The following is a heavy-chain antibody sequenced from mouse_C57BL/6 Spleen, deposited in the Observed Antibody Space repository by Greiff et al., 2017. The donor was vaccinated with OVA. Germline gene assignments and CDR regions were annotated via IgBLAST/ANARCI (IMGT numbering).Heavy chain of an antibody. CDR3: TKGYYSNYYFDY. Sequence: VQLQQSGAELVRPGASVKLSCTASGFNIKDDYMHWVKQRPEQGLEWIGWIDPENGDTEYASKFQGKATITADTSSNTAYLQLSSLTSEDTAVYYCTKGYYSNYYFDYWGQGTTLTVSS. D-gene: IGHD2-5*01. CDR2: IDPENGDT. CDR1: GFNIKDDY. V-gene: IGHV14-4*01. J-gene: IGHJ2*01.